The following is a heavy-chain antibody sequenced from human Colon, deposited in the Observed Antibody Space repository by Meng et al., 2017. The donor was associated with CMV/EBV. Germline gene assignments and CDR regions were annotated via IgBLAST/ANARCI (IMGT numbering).Heavy chain of an antibody. CDR2: INPNSGVT. CDR3: ARRLQGNWFDP. CDR1: GYTFSSYA. J-gene: IGHJ5*02. D-gene: IGHD4-11*01. Sequence: ASVKVSCKTSGYTFSSYAITWVRQAPGQGLEWMGWINPNSGVTNYAQKFQGRVSMTSDTSITTAYMELSSLKSDDTAVYYCARRLQGNWFDPWGQGTLVTVSS. V-gene: IGHV1-2*02.